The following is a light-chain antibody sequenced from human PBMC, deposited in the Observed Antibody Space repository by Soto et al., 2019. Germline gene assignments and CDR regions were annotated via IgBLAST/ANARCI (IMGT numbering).Light chain of an antibody. CDR3: QQYDSPWT. CDR1: QSVSSN. Sequence: EIVLTQSPGTLSLSPGARAPLSCRASQSVSSNLAWYQQNPGQAPRLLIYGASSRATGIPDRFSGGGSGTDFTLTISRLEPEDFAVYYCQQYDSPWTFGQGTKVDIK. V-gene: IGKV3-20*01. CDR2: GAS. J-gene: IGKJ1*01.